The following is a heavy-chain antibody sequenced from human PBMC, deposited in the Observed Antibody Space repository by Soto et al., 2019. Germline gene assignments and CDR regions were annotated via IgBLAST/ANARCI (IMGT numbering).Heavy chain of an antibody. CDR3: ARVGQQWLENDY. CDR2: IWYDGSNK. D-gene: IGHD6-19*01. CDR1: GFTFSSYG. V-gene: IGHV3-33*01. J-gene: IGHJ4*02. Sequence: GGSLRLSCAASGFTFSSYGMHWVRQAPGKGLEWVAVIWYDGSNKYYADSVKGRFTISRDNSKNTLYLQMNSLRAEDTAVYYCARVGQQWLENDYWGQGTLVTVSS.